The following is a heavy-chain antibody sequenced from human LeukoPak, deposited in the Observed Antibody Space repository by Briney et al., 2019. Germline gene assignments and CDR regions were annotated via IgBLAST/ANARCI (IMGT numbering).Heavy chain of an antibody. Sequence: QSGGSLRLSCAASGFIFTNYEMNWVRQAPGKGLEWVSYISSSGSTIYYADSVKGRFTISRDDAKNSLYLQMSSLRVEDTAVYYCARERVYDYYYYDMDVWGKGTTVTVSS. CDR1: GFIFTNYE. J-gene: IGHJ6*04. D-gene: IGHD6-13*01. CDR2: ISSSGSTI. V-gene: IGHV3-48*03. CDR3: ARERVYDYYYYDMDV.